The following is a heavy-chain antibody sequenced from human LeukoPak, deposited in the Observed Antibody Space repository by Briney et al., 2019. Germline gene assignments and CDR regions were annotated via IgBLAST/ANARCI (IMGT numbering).Heavy chain of an antibody. J-gene: IGHJ4*02. CDR1: GFTISSYA. Sequence: QTGGSLRLSCAASGFTISSYATNWVRQAPGKGLEWVSYISSSGSTIYYADSVKGRFTISRDNAKNSLYLQMNSLRAEDTAVYYCVKDPARDGDYDYFDYWGQGTLVTVSS. CDR2: ISSSGSTI. CDR3: VKDPARDGDYDYFDY. V-gene: IGHV3-48*04. D-gene: IGHD4-17*01.